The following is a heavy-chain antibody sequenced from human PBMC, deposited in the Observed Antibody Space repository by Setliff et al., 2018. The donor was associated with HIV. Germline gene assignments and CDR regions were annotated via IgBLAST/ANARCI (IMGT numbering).Heavy chain of an antibody. CDR1: GHTFTNVD. V-gene: IGHV1-8*01. Sequence: ASVKVSCKASGHTFTNVDIHWLRRATGQGLEWMGWMNPKSGVSGYAEKFHGRVTMTRDTSISTAYMELSSLTSEDTAVYYCARDRPRGDYFYYYMDVWGKGTTVTVSS. J-gene: IGHJ6*03. CDR2: MNPKSGVS. D-gene: IGHD3-10*01. CDR3: ARDRPRGDYFYYYMDV.